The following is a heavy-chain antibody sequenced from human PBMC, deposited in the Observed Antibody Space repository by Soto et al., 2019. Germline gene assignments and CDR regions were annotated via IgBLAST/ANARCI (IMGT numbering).Heavy chain of an antibody. D-gene: IGHD1-1*01. Sequence: EVQLVESGGGLVQSGGSLRLSCAASGFNLRSYWMHWVRQAPGKGLVWVSRINDYGTTINYAESVEGRFTISRDDAKSEVYLQMNNLSAEDTAVYYCARGGLEPFDYLGQGALVTVSS. CDR1: GFNLRSYW. CDR3: ARGGLEPFDY. J-gene: IGHJ4*02. V-gene: IGHV3-74*01. CDR2: INDYGTTI.